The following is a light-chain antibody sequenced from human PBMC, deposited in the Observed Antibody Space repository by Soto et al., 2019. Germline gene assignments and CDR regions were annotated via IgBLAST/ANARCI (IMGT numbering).Light chain of an antibody. J-gene: IGKJ1*01. CDR3: QQYGSSRT. Sequence: EIVLTQSPGTLSLSPGERATLSCRASQSVSSSYLAWYQQKPGQAPRLLIYGASSRATGIQDRFSGSGSGTYFTLTISILEPEDVAVYYCQQYGSSRTFGQGTKVEIK. CDR1: QSVSSSY. CDR2: GAS. V-gene: IGKV3-20*01.